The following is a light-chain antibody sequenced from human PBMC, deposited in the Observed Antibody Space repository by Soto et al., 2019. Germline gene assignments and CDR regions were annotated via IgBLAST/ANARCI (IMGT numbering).Light chain of an antibody. V-gene: IGKV3-20*01. CDR1: QSISRS. CDR2: GAS. CDR3: QQYYRAPWT. Sequence: EIVLTQSPGTLSLSPGERATLSCRASQSISRSLAWYQQKPGQAPRLLIHGASSRATDIPDRFSGSGSGTDFTLAISRLEPEDFAVYSCQQYYRAPWTFGQGTKVEIK. J-gene: IGKJ1*01.